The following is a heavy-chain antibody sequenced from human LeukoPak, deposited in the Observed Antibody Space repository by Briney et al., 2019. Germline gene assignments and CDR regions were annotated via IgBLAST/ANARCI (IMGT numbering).Heavy chain of an antibody. CDR3: AREAGPSSSWYKALDY. CDR1: GYSISSGYY. CDR2: IYHSGST. J-gene: IGHJ4*02. Sequence: SETLSLTCAVSGYSISSGYYWGWIRQPPGKGLEWIGSIYHSGSTYYNPSLKSQVTISVDTSKNQFSLKLSSVTAADTAVYYCAREAGPSSSWYKALDYWGQGTLVTVSS. V-gene: IGHV4-38-2*02. D-gene: IGHD6-13*01.